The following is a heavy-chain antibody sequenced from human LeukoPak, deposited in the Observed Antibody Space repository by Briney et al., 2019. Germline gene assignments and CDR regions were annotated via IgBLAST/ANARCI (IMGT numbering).Heavy chain of an antibody. Sequence: KPSETLSLTCAVYGGSFSGYYWSWIRQPPGKGLEWIGEINHSGSTNYNPSLKSRVTISVDTSKNQFSLKLSSVTAADTAVYYCARGGVAITMVRGAPGGYWGQGTLVTVSS. D-gene: IGHD3-10*01. CDR2: INHSGST. CDR3: ARGGVAITMVRGAPGGY. J-gene: IGHJ4*02. V-gene: IGHV4-34*01. CDR1: GGSFSGYY.